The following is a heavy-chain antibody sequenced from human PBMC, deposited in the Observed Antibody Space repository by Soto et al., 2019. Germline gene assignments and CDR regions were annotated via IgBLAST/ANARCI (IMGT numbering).Heavy chain of an antibody. Sequence: SETLSLTCTVSGDSISRRTHYWAWIRQHPGKGLEWIGYIYYSGTTYYNPSLKSRVTISVDTSKNQFSLKLSSVTAADTAVYYCARVVNNWNDYLDYWGQGTLVTVSS. J-gene: IGHJ4*02. D-gene: IGHD1-1*01. CDR2: IYYSGTT. CDR3: ARVVNNWNDYLDY. V-gene: IGHV4-31*03. CDR1: GDSISRRTHY.